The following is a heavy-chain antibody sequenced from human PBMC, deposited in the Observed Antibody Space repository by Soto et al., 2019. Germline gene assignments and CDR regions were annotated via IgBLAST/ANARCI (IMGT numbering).Heavy chain of an antibody. Sequence: QVQLVQSGAEVKKPGASVKVSCKASGYTFTTYGINWVRQAPGQGLEWMGWISAYNGNTNYAQKLQGRVTMTTDTSTSTAYMELRSLRSADTAVYYCARVWVGTTFADYYCMDVWGQGTTVTVSS. CDR1: GYTFTTYG. CDR2: ISAYNGNT. J-gene: IGHJ6*02. CDR3: ARVWVGTTFADYYCMDV. V-gene: IGHV1-18*01. D-gene: IGHD1-1*01.